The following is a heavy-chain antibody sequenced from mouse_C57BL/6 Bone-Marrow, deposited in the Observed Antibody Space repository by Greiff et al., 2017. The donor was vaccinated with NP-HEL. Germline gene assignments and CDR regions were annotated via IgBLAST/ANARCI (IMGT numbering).Heavy chain of an antibody. D-gene: IGHD3-2*01. CDR1: GFSFNTYA. CDR3: VMGDRVYAMDY. J-gene: IGHJ4*01. CDR2: IRSKSNNYAT. Sequence: EVQRVESGGGLVQPKGSLKLSCAASGFSFNTYAMNWVRQAPGKGLEWVARIRSKSNNYATYYADSVKDRFTISRDDSESMLYLQMNNLKTEDTAMYYCVMGDRVYAMDYWGQGTSVTVSS. V-gene: IGHV10-1*01.